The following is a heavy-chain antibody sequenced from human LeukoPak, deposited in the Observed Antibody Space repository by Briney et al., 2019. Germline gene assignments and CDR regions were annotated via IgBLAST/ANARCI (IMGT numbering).Heavy chain of an antibody. CDR3: ARDNALITYPNAFDI. CDR2: IYHSGST. J-gene: IGHJ3*02. Sequence: SQTLSLTCTVSGGSISSGGYYWSWIRQPPGKGLEWIGYIYHSGSTYYNPSLKSRVTISVDRSKNQFSLKLSSVTAADTAVYYCARDNALITYPNAFDIWGQGTMVTVSS. D-gene: IGHD1-14*01. V-gene: IGHV4-30-2*01. CDR1: GGSISSGGYY.